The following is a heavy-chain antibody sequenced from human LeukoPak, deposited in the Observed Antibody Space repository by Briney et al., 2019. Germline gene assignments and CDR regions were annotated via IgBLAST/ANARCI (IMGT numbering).Heavy chain of an antibody. CDR1: GDSMNSGGYS. CDR3: ARTGIAGHDCCRYAFDI. V-gene: IGHV4-30-4*07. CDR2: IYYGGST. D-gene: IGHD6-13*01. J-gene: IGHJ3*02. Sequence: PSQTLSLTCAVSGDSMNSGGYSWSWIRQPPGKGLEWIAYIYYGGSTFCNPTLKSRVTISVDTSKNQFSLQLNSVTPEDTAVYYCARTGIAGHDCCRYAFDIWGQGTMVTVSS.